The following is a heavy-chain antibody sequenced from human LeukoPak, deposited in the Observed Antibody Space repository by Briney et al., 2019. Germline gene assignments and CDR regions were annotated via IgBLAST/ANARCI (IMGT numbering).Heavy chain of an antibody. D-gene: IGHD3-22*01. V-gene: IGHV2-70*11. Sequence: SGPTLVNPTQTLTLTFTFSGFSLSTSGMCVSWIPQPPGKALEWLARIDWYDDKYYSTSLKTRLTISKDTSKNQVVLTMTNMDPVDTATYYCARILPHYYDSSGYYSYYFDYWGQGTLVTVSS. CDR2: IDWYDDK. CDR1: GFSLSTSGMC. J-gene: IGHJ4*02. CDR3: ARILPHYYDSSGYYSYYFDY.